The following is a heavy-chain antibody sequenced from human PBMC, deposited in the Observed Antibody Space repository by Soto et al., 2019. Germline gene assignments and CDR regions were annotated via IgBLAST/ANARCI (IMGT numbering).Heavy chain of an antibody. J-gene: IGHJ4*02. CDR2: IIPIFGTA. D-gene: IGHD6-19*01. V-gene: IGHV1-69*12. Sequence: QVQLVQSGAEVKKPGSSVKVSCKASGGTFSSYAISWVRQAPGQGLEWMGGIIPIFGTANYAQKFQGSVTITADESTSTAYMELSSLRSEDTAVYYCASRARIAVAGTEGYWGQGTLVTVSS. CDR1: GGTFSSYA. CDR3: ASRARIAVAGTEGY.